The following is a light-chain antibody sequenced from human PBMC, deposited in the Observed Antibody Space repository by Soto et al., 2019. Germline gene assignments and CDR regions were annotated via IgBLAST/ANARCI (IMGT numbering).Light chain of an antibody. CDR1: SSDVGSYNL. Sequence: QSALTQPASVSGSPGQSITISCTGTSSDVGSYNLVSWYQQHPGKGPKLMIHEGSKRPSGVSNRFSGSKSGNTASLTISGLQAEDEADYYCCSYAGSSTLIFGGGTKLTVL. CDR2: EGS. CDR3: CSYAGSSTLI. V-gene: IGLV2-23*01. J-gene: IGLJ2*01.